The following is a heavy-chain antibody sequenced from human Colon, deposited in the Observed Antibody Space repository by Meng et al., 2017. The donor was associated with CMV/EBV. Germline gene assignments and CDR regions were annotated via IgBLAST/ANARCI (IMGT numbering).Heavy chain of an antibody. J-gene: IGHJ4*02. V-gene: IGHV3-21*01. D-gene: IGHD2-8*01. Sequence: GGSLRLSCAASGFTFNNYAMTWVRQAPGKGLEWVSSISGSSDYTHYTDLVKGRFTISRDNAQRSVYLQMDSLRVEDTAVYYCSRSPRGNGASFWGQGTLVTVSS. CDR3: SRSPRGNGASF. CDR1: GFTFNNYA. CDR2: ISGSSDYT.